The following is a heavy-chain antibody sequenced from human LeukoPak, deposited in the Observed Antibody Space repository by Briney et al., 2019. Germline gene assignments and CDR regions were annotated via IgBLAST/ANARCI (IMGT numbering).Heavy chain of an antibody. CDR3: ARDRDYYYYSGMDV. CDR2: IQQDGSDK. J-gene: IGHJ6*02. Sequence: GGSLRLSCAASGFTFSSYWMSCVRQAPGKGLEWVAKIQQDGSDKYYVGSVKGRFTISRDNAKNSLYLQMNSLRAEDTAVYYCARDRDYYYYSGMDVWGQGTTVTISS. CDR1: GFTFSSYW. V-gene: IGHV3-7*01.